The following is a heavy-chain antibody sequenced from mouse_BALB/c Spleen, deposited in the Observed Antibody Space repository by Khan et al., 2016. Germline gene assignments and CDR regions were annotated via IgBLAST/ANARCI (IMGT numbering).Heavy chain of an antibody. CDR1: GYAFTNYL. V-gene: IGHV1-54*01. D-gene: IGHD1-1*01. CDR3: ARGDYYGSSGAY. CDR2: INPGSGGT. Sequence: QVQLQQSGAELVRPGTSVKVSCKASGYAFTNYLIEWVKQRPGQGLEWIGVINPGSGGTNYNEKFKGKATMTADKSSSTAYMQLSSLTSDDSAVFFCARGDYYGSSGAYWGQGTLVTVSA. J-gene: IGHJ3*01.